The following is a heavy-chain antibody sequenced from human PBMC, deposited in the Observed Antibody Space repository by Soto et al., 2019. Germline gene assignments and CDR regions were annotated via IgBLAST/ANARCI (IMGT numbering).Heavy chain of an antibody. V-gene: IGHV3-48*03. CDR3: ARGGIFGVVIHFDY. CDR2: ISSSGSTI. J-gene: IGHJ4*02. CDR1: GFTFSSYE. D-gene: IGHD3-3*02. Sequence: LRLSCAASGFTFSSYEMNWVRQAPGKGLEWVSYISSSGSTIYYADSVKGRFTISRDNAKNSLYLQMNSLRAEDTAVYYCARGGIFGVVIHFDYWGQGTLVTGSS.